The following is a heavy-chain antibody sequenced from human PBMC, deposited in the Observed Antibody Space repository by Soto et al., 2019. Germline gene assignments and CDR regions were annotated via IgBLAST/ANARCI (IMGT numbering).Heavy chain of an antibody. Sequence: GGSLRLSCASSGFTFSSSGMHWVRQAPGKGLEWVAVIWYDGSNKYYADSVKGRFTISRDNSKTTLYLQMNSLRAEDTAVYYCARDATGPDDYWGQGTLVTVSS. V-gene: IGHV3-33*01. CDR3: ARDATGPDDY. CDR1: GFTFSSSG. J-gene: IGHJ4*02. CDR2: IWYDGSNK.